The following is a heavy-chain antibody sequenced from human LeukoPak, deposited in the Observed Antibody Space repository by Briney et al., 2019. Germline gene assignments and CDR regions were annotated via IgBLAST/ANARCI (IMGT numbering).Heavy chain of an antibody. CDR1: GYTFTSYG. J-gene: IGHJ4*02. CDR3: ARVGAYSSSWYVVDY. V-gene: IGHV1-18*01. CDR2: ISAYNGNT. Sequence: GASVKVSCKASGYTFTSYGISWVRQAPGQGLEGMGWISAYNGNTNYAQKLQGRVTMTTDTSTSTAYMELRSLRSDDTAVYYCARVGAYSSSWYVVDYWGQGTLVTVSS. D-gene: IGHD6-13*01.